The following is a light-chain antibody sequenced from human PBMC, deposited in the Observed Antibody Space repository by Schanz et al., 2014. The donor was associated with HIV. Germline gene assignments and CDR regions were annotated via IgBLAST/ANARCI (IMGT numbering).Light chain of an antibody. V-gene: IGKV1-5*03. CDR2: GAS. J-gene: IGKJ1*01. CDR1: QSIGTS. Sequence: DIQMTQPPSTLSAFVGDSVTIACRASQSIGTSLAWFQQKPGRAPKLLIYGASTLESGVPSRFSGSGSGTDFTLTISSLQPDDFATYYCHQYHTYSWTFGQGIRVEI. CDR3: HQYHTYSWT.